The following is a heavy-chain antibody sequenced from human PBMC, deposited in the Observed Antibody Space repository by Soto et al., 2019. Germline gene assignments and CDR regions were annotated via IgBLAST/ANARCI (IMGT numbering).Heavy chain of an antibody. CDR2: FRTSGDGGTT. CDR3: PKKLTPGPGSQYFAY. J-gene: IGHJ4*02. V-gene: IGHV3-23*01. Sequence: GGSLRLACAASGFTFSSDSMSWVRQAPGKGLEWVSGFRTSGDGGTTYYADSVKGRFTISRDNSKNMLFLQMNSLRAEDTAIYYRPKKLTPGPGSQYFAYWGQGTLVTVSS. CDR1: GFTFSSDS. D-gene: IGHD3-10*01.